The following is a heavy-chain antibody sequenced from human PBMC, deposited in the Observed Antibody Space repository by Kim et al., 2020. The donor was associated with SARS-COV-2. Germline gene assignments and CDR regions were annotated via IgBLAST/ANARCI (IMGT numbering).Heavy chain of an antibody. Sequence: LKSRVTISCDTSKNQFSLKLSSVTAADTAVYYCARVPRFGSSSWGFWFDPWGQGTLVTVSS. CDR3: ARVPRFGSSSWGFWFDP. D-gene: IGHD6-13*01. V-gene: IGHV4-34*01. J-gene: IGHJ5*02.